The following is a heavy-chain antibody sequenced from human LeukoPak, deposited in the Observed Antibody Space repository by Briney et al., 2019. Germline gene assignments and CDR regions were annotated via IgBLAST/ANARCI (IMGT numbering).Heavy chain of an antibody. D-gene: IGHD6-19*01. CDR1: GYSFTNYW. Sequence: GESLKISCKGSGYSFTNYWIGWVRQMPGKGLEWMGIIYPGDSDTRYSPSFQGQVTISADKSISTAYLQWSSLKASDTAMYYCARQYRPGDSSGWPLSDYWGQGTLVTVSS. V-gene: IGHV5-51*01. CDR3: ARQYRPGDSSGWPLSDY. J-gene: IGHJ4*02. CDR2: IYPGDSDT.